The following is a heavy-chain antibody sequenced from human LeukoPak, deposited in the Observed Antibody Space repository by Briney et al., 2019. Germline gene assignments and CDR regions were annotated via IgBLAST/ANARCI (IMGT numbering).Heavy chain of an antibody. CDR3: ARRQGCSSSSCPPDY. CDR1: GYSFTTYW. CDR2: NYPGDSDT. J-gene: IGHJ4*02. V-gene: IGHV5-51*01. D-gene: IGHD2-2*01. Sequence: GEALKISCRGSGYSFTTYWIGWVRQMPGKGLEWMGSNYPGDSDTRYTPSFQGQVTMSADKSINTAYLQWSSLRASDTAMYYCARRQGCSSSSCPPDYWGQGTLVTVSP.